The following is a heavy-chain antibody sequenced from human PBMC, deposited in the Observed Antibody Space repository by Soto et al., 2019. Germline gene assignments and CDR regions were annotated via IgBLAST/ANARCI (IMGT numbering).Heavy chain of an antibody. Sequence: PGGSLRLSCGASGFTFNTYWMAWVRQAPGKGLEWVAILKQDGSERYYVDSVTGRFTISRDNTENSLYLQMSSLRVEDTAVYYCVRARSASFNFWGLGTLVTVSS. CDR3: VRARSASFNF. V-gene: IGHV3-7*05. J-gene: IGHJ4*02. CDR1: GFTFNTYW. CDR2: LKQDGSER.